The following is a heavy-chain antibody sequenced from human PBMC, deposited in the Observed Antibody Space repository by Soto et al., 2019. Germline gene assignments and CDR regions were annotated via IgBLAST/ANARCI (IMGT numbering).Heavy chain of an antibody. J-gene: IGHJ6*02. V-gene: IGHV1-2*04. CDR2: INPNSGGT. Sequence: ASVKVSCKASGYTFTGYYMHWVRQAPGQGLEWMGWINPNSGGTNYAQKFQGWVTMTRDTSSSTAYMELSRLRSDDTAVYYCARAHYYDSSGYYYYYYGMDVWGQGTTVTVSS. D-gene: IGHD3-22*01. CDR1: GYTFTGYY. CDR3: ARAHYYDSSGYYYYYYGMDV.